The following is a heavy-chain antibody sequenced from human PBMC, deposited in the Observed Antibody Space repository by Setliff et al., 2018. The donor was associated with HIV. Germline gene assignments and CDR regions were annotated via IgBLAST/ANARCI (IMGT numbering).Heavy chain of an antibody. D-gene: IGHD2-2*01. CDR3: AKLLPAADMAREIDS. CDR2: FYYSGSS. Sequence: SETLSLTCTVSGDSISRRIYYWGWIRQPPGKGLEWIGNFYYSGSSHYSPSLKSRVTISVDTSKNQFSLKLISVSAADTAVYYCAKLLPAADMAREIDSWGQGTLVTVSS. CDR1: GDSISRRIYY. J-gene: IGHJ4*02. V-gene: IGHV4-39*01.